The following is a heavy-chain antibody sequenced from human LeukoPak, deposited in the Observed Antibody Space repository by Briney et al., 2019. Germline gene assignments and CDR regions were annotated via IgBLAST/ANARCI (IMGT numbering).Heavy chain of an antibody. D-gene: IGHD6-13*01. CDR1: GYSISGGYY. CDR3: ARLNPAAGIDY. CDR2: IYHSGNT. V-gene: IGHV4-38-2*02. J-gene: IGHJ4*02. Sequence: PSETLSLTCTVSGYSISGGYYWGWIRQPPGKGLEWIGTIYHSGNTYYNPSLKSRVTISIDTSKNQFSLKLRSVTATDTAVYYCARLNPAAGIDYWGQGTLVTVSS.